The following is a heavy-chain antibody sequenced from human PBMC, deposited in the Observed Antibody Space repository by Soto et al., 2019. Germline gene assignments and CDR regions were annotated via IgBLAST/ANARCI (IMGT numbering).Heavy chain of an antibody. D-gene: IGHD3-10*01. CDR1: GGSISSYY. J-gene: IGHJ6*03. V-gene: IGHV4-59*08. Sequence: SKTLSLTCTVSGGSISSYYWSWIRQPPGKGLEWIGYIYYSGSTNYNPSLKSRVTISVDTSKNQFSLKLSSVTAADTAVYYCARFGELPRDYYYYYMDVWGKGTTVTVSS. CDR3: ARFGELPRDYYYYYMDV. CDR2: IYYSGST.